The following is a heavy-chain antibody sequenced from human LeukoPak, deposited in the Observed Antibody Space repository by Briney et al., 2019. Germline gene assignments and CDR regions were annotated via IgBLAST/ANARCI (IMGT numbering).Heavy chain of an antibody. Sequence: GGSLRLSCAAAGFTFSSYWMSWVRQAPGKGREWVANIKQDGSEKYYVDSVKGRFTISRDNAKNSLYLQMNSLRAEDTAVYYCARNYDFWSGYPPYWGQGTLVTVSS. CDR1: GFTFSSYW. CDR2: IKQDGSEK. J-gene: IGHJ4*02. D-gene: IGHD3-3*01. V-gene: IGHV3-7*01. CDR3: ARNYDFWSGYPPY.